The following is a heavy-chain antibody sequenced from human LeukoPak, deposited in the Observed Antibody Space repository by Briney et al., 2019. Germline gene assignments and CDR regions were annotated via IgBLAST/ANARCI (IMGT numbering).Heavy chain of an antibody. CDR3: ARLAAAGTGSRYFDY. J-gene: IGHJ4*02. CDR1: GYSFTSYW. CDR2: IYPGDSDT. V-gene: IGHV5-51*01. Sequence: GESLKISCKGSGYSFTSYWIGWARQMPGKGLEWMGIIYPGDSDTRYSPSFQGQVTISADKSISTAYLQWSSLKASDTAMYYCARLAAAGTGSRYFDYWGQGTLVTVSS. D-gene: IGHD6-13*01.